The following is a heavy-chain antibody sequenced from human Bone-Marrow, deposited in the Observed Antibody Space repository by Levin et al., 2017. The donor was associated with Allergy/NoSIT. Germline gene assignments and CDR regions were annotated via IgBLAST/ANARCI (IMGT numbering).Heavy chain of an antibody. Sequence: GWSLRLSCAASGFTFSSYSMNWVRQAPGKGLEWVASIKQDGSEQYYVDSVKGRFTISRDNAKNSLFLQMNSLRAEDTALYYCARGSYSPTYWGQGTLVTVSS. J-gene: IGHJ4*02. CDR1: GFTFSSYS. CDR3: ARGSYSPTY. CDR2: IKQDGSEQ. V-gene: IGHV3-7*01. D-gene: IGHD4-11*01.